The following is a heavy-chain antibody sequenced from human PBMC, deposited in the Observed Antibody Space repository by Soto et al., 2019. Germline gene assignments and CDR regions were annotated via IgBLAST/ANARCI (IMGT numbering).Heavy chain of an antibody. CDR3: AKGSLDEDSSGYYIAGYFDY. CDR1: GFTFSSYF. Sequence: GGSLILSCAAYGFTFSSYFMHWVRQAPGKGLEWVAVISYDGSNKYYADSVKGRFTISRDNSKNTLYLQMNSLRAEDTAVYYCAKGSLDEDSSGYYIAGYFDYWGQGTLVTVSS. V-gene: IGHV3-30*18. J-gene: IGHJ4*02. CDR2: ISYDGSNK. D-gene: IGHD3-22*01.